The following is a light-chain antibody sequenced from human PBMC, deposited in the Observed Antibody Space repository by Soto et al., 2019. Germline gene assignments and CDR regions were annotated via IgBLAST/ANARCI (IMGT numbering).Light chain of an antibody. Sequence: QSVLTQPPSASGTPGQRVTISCSGSSSNIGTDDVFWYLQFPGTAPKLLIYKNNQRPSGVSDRFSGSKSGASASLAISGLRSEDEADYFCAAWDDSLRGGVFGTGTKVTVL. CDR1: SSNIGTDD. CDR3: AAWDDSLRGGV. J-gene: IGLJ1*01. CDR2: KNN. V-gene: IGLV1-47*01.